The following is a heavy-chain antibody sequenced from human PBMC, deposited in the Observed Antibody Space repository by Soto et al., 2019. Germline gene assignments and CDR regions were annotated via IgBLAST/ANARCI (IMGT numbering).Heavy chain of an antibody. CDR1: GGTFGNSA. V-gene: IGHV1-69*12. Sequence: QVQLVQSGAEVKKPGSSVTVSCKASGGTFGNSAISWVRQAPGQGLEWMGGILPIFPTPDYAQKFQGRVTITADDSTSTAYMDLTGLRSEDTAVYYCARDKDRQQLGGNYYYGIDVWGQGTTVTVSS. CDR3: ARDKDRQQLGGNYYYGIDV. CDR2: ILPIFPTP. D-gene: IGHD3-16*02. J-gene: IGHJ6*02.